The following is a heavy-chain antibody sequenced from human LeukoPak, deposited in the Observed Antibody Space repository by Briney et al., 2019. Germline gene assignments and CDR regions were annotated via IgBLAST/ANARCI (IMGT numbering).Heavy chain of an antibody. CDR1: GFTFSSYA. J-gene: IGHJ4*02. CDR2: ISYDGSNK. CDR3: AKDHGKQWLVYYFDY. Sequence: TGGSLRLSCAASGFTFSSYAMHWVRQAPGKGLEWVAVISYDGSNKYYADSVKGRFTISRDNSKNTLYLQMNSLRAEDTAVYYCAKDHGKQWLVYYFDYWGQGTLVTVSS. D-gene: IGHD6-19*01. V-gene: IGHV3-30-3*01.